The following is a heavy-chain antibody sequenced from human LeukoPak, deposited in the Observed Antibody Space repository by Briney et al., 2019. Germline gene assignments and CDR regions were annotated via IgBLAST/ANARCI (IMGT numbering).Heavy chain of an antibody. J-gene: IGHJ6*02. CDR3: ARNNGMDV. CDR2: ISSSSSTI. V-gene: IGHV3-48*01. CDR1: GFTFSDAW. Sequence: GGSLRLSCAASGFTFSDAWMNWVRQAPGKGLEWVSYISSSSSTIYYADSVKGRFTISRDNAKNSLYLQMNSLRAEDTALYHCARNNGMDVWGQGTTVIVSS.